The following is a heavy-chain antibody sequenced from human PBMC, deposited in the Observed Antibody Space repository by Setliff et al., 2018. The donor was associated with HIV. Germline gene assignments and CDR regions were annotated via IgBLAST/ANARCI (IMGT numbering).Heavy chain of an antibody. CDR1: GGSISSSSYF. CDR3: ARRHTAFDP. CDR2: IYYSGST. V-gene: IGHV4-39*01. Sequence: SETLSLTCTVSGGSISSSSYFWGWIRQPPEKGLEWIGSIYYSGSTYYNPSLKSRVTISIDTSRNQFSLKLTSVTAADTAMYYCARRHTAFDPWGQGTLVTVSS. D-gene: IGHD5-18*01. J-gene: IGHJ5*02.